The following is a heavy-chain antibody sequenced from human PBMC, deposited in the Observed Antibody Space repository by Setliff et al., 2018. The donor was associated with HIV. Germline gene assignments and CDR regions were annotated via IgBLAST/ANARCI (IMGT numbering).Heavy chain of an antibody. J-gene: IGHJ4*02. CDR1: GGSISSSSYY. CDR2: IFYTGST. D-gene: IGHD4-17*01. CDR3: TRRDVTTGMDS. Sequence: PSETLSLTCIVSGGSISSSSYYWDWIRQPPGKSLEWVGSIFYTGSTNYRPSLESRVIVSLDTFKNQFSLKLSSVTAADTAVYYCTRRDVTTGMDSWGPGILVTVSS. V-gene: IGHV4-39*01.